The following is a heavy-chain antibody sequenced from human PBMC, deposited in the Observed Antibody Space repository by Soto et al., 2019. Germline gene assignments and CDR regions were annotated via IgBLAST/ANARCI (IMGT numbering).Heavy chain of an antibody. CDR3: VTVNLVGAAYYFDY. V-gene: IGHV4-30-4*01. D-gene: IGHD1-26*01. Sequence: SETLSLTCTVSGGSIRYGDYYWGWIRQPPGKGLEWIGYVYYSGTTYSHPSLNSRVSISVDTSENQFSLRLTSVTAADTAVYYCVTVNLVGAAYYFDYWGPGTLVTVSS. J-gene: IGHJ4*02. CDR1: GGSIRYGDYY. CDR2: VYYSGTT.